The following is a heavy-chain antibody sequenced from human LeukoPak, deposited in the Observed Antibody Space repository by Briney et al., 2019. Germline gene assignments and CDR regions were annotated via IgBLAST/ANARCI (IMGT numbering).Heavy chain of an antibody. J-gene: IGHJ6*02. Sequence: VASVKVSCKASGYTFTGYYMHWVRQAPGQGLEWMGWINPNSGATNYAQKFQGRVTMTRDTSISTAYMELTSLRSDDTAVYYCARDSLLYGDPPLYYYYYGMDVWGQGTTVTVSS. CDR3: ARDSLLYGDPPLYYYYYGMDV. CDR2: INPNSGAT. D-gene: IGHD4-17*01. V-gene: IGHV1-2*02. CDR1: GYTFTGYY.